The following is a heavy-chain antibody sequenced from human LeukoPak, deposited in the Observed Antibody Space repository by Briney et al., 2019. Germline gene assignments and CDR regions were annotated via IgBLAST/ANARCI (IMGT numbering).Heavy chain of an antibody. CDR1: GYRFISYW. CDR3: ARRMRHCSGGTCYYFDY. CDR2: IFPADSDT. V-gene: IGHV5-51*01. Sequence: GESLKISCKGSGYRFISYWIAWVRHMPGKGLEWMGIIFPADSDTTYSPSFQGHVTISADKSTNNAYLQWSSLKASDTAMYYCARRMRHCSGGTCYYFDYWGQGTLVTVSS. D-gene: IGHD2-15*01. J-gene: IGHJ4*02.